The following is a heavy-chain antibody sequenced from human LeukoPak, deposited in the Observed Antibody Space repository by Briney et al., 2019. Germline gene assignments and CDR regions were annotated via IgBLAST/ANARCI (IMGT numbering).Heavy chain of an antibody. CDR1: GFTFSSYG. V-gene: IGHV3-33*01. CDR2: IWYDGSNK. CDR3: ASSDTAMLLLDY. D-gene: IGHD5-18*01. J-gene: IGHJ4*02. Sequence: GGSLRLSCAASGFTFSSYGMHWVRQAPGKGLEWVAVIWYDGSNKYYADSVKSRFTISRDNSKNTLYLQMNSLRAEDTAVYYCASSDTAMLLLDYWGQGTLVTVSS.